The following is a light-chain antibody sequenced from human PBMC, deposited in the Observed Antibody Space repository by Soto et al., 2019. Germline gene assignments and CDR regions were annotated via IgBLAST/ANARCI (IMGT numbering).Light chain of an antibody. Sequence: QSALTQPPSVSGSPGQSVTISCTGTSNDVGGYNYVSWYQQHPGKAPKLMIHEVSKRPSGVPDRFSGSKSGNTASLTVSGLLAEDEADYYCSSYGGGNTVVFGGGTKLTVL. CDR3: SSYGGGNTVV. CDR1: SNDVGGYNY. J-gene: IGLJ2*01. V-gene: IGLV2-8*01. CDR2: EVS.